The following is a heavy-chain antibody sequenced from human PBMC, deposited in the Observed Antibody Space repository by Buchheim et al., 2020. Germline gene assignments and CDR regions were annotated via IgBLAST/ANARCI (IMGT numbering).Heavy chain of an antibody. CDR1: GFTFTTFW. Sequence: EVQLVESGGGLIQPGGSLRLSCAASGFTFTTFWMHWVRQVPGKGLMWVSRINPDGSDRSYAASVKGRFTISRDNAENTLSLQMNSLTVEDTGVYSCAREVRGHAYFDTWGQGT. V-gene: IGHV3-74*01. CDR3: AREVRGHAYFDT. J-gene: IGHJ4*02. CDR2: INPDGSDR.